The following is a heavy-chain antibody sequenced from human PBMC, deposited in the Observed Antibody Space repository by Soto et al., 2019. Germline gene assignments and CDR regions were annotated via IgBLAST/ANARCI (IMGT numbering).Heavy chain of an antibody. D-gene: IGHD6-19*01. Sequence: ASVKVSCKASGGTFSSYAISWVRQAPGQGLEWMGGIIPIFGTANYAQKFQGRVTITADESTSTAYMELSSLRSEDTAVYYCACRDPALAWYSSGWYGGFDPWGQGTLVTVSS. J-gene: IGHJ5*02. V-gene: IGHV1-69*13. CDR2: IIPIFGTA. CDR1: GGTFSSYA. CDR3: ACRDPALAWYSSGWYGGFDP.